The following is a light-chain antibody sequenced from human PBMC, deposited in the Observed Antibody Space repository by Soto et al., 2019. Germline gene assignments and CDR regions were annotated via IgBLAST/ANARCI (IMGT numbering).Light chain of an antibody. CDR2: KAS. Sequence: DIQMTQPPSTLSGSVGDRVTITCGASQTISSWLAWYQQKPGKAPKLLIYKASTLKSGVPSRFSGSGSGTEFTLTISSLQPDDFATYYCQHYNSYSEAFGQGTKVDI. V-gene: IGKV1-5*03. J-gene: IGKJ1*01. CDR3: QHYNSYSEA. CDR1: QTISSW.